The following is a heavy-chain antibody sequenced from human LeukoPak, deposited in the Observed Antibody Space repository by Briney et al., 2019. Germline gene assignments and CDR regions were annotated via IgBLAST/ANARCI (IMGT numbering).Heavy chain of an antibody. CDR1: GFTFSSYG. Sequence: GGTLRLSCAASGFTFSSYGMSWVRQAPGKGLEWVSAISGSGGSTYYADSVKGRFTISRDNSKNTLYLQMNSLRAEDTAVYYCAKDYPPSGGIAAAGTFDYWGQGTLVTVSS. V-gene: IGHV3-23*01. D-gene: IGHD6-13*01. J-gene: IGHJ4*02. CDR2: ISGSGGST. CDR3: AKDYPPSGGIAAAGTFDY.